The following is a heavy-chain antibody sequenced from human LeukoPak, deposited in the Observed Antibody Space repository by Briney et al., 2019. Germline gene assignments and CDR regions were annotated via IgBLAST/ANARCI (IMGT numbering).Heavy chain of an antibody. CDR1: GFTFSSYA. J-gene: IGHJ4*02. D-gene: IGHD6-13*01. Sequence: GGSLRLSCAASGFTFSSYAMHWVRQAPGKGLEWVAVISYNGSNKYYADSVKGRFTISRDNSKNTLYLQMNSLRAEDTAVYYCARDEAAAGTLDYWGQGTLVTVSS. CDR3: ARDEAAAGTLDY. V-gene: IGHV3-30-3*01. CDR2: ISYNGSNK.